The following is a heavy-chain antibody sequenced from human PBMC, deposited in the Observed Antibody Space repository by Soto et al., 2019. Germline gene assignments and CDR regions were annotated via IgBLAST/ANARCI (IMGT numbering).Heavy chain of an antibody. CDR2: ITHSGDT. V-gene: IGHV4-34*01. CDR3: ARGGGSYARGFGS. CDR1: GGSFSGYY. D-gene: IGHD1-26*01. Sequence: PSETLSLTCAVYGGSFSGYYWSWIRQSPGKGLEWIAEITHSGDTNYNPSLKSRVTISVDTSKNQFSLRVNSVTAADTAVYYCARGGGSYARGFGSWGPGTLVSVS. J-gene: IGHJ4*02.